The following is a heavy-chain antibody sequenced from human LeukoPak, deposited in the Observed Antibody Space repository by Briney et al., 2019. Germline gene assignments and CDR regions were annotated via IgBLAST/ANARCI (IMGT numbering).Heavy chain of an antibody. CDR1: GFTFSSYG. V-gene: IGHV3-30*02. D-gene: IGHD6-13*01. CDR2: IWYDGSNK. J-gene: IGHJ4*02. CDR3: AKPGGPYSSSPFDY. Sequence: GGSLRLSCAASGFTFSSYGMHWVRQAPGKGLEWVAVIWYDGSNKYYADSVKGRFTISRDNSKNTLYLQMNSLRAEDTAVYYCAKPGGPYSSSPFDYWGQGTLVTVSS.